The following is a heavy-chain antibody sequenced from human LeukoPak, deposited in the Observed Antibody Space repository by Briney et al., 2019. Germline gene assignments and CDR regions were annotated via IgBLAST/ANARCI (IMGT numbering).Heavy chain of an antibody. D-gene: IGHD4-17*01. CDR1: GGSFSGYY. CDR2: INHSGST. CDR3: AREDGYSPQYY. Sequence: SETLSLTCAVYGGSFSGYYWSWIRQPPGKGLEWIGEINHSGSTNYNPSLKSRVTISVDTSKNQSSLKLSSVTAADTAVYYCAREDGYSPQYYWGQGTLVTVSS. V-gene: IGHV4-34*01. J-gene: IGHJ4*02.